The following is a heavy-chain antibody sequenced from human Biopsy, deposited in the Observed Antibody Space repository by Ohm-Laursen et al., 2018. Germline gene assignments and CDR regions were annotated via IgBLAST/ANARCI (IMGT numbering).Heavy chain of an antibody. Sequence: SETLSLTCSVSGYSMSTYYWSWIRQPPGKGLEWIGYIYYRGSTNYNPSLKSRVTISVDMSKNQFSLKLTSVAAADTAVYYCARHRGGMPSSGNWFDHWGQGTLVTVSS. CDR1: GYSMSTYY. CDR3: ARHRGGMPSSGNWFDH. CDR2: IYYRGST. D-gene: IGHD2-2*01. J-gene: IGHJ5*02. V-gene: IGHV4-59*08.